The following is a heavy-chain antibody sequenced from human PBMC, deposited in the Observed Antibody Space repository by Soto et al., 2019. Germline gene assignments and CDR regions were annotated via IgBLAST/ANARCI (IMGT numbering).Heavy chain of an antibody. V-gene: IGHV3-30*09. CDR3: ARDSVAAPDAFDL. D-gene: IGHD6-25*01. CDR1: GFTLSTYA. Sequence: QVQLVESGGGVVRPGRSLRLSCAASGFTLSTYAMHWVRQAPGKGLEWVAVISYDGSNKYYADSVKGRLAISRDNSKNTLFLQMNSLRVEDTAVYYCARDSVAAPDAFDLWGQGTMVTVSS. J-gene: IGHJ3*01. CDR2: ISYDGSNK.